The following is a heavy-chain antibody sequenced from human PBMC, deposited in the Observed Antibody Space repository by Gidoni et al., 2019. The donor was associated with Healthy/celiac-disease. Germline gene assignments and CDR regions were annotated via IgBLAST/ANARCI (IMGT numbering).Heavy chain of an antibody. D-gene: IGHD5-12*01. J-gene: IGHJ4*02. CDR2: IRRKAYGGTT. CDR3: TRDDSGYDEPGY. Sequence: TPGKGLEWVGFIRRKAYGGTTEYAASVKGRFTISRDDSKSIAYLQMNSVKTEDTAVYYCTRDDSGYDEPGYWGQGTLVTVSS. V-gene: IGHV3-49*02.